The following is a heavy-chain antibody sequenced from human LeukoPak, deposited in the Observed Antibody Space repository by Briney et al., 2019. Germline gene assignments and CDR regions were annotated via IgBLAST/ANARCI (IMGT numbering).Heavy chain of an antibody. D-gene: IGHD3-3*01. Sequence: GGSLRLSCAASGFTFSSYAMSWVRQAPGKGLEWVSAISGSGGSTYYADSVKGRFTISRDNSKNTPYLQMNSLRAEDTAVYYCAKRPGYDFWSGYYFDCWGQGTLVTVSS. CDR3: AKRPGYDFWSGYYFDC. CDR2: ISGSGGST. J-gene: IGHJ4*02. CDR1: GFTFSSYA. V-gene: IGHV3-23*01.